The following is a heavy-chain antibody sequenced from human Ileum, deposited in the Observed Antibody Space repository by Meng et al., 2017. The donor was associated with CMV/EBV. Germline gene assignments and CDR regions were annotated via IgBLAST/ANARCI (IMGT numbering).Heavy chain of an antibody. Sequence: GESLKISCGASGFTFPNFWMTWVRQFPGKGLEWVATIKQDGTETFYVDSVKGRFTISKDNANNSLYLQMNSLRAEDTAVYYCTRRRNYDLRYGYYSGAFDSWGQGTLVTVSS. CDR1: GFTFPNFW. V-gene: IGHV3-7*01. CDR3: TRRRNYDLRYGYYSGAFDS. J-gene: IGHJ4*02. CDR2: IKQDGTET. D-gene: IGHD3-3*01.